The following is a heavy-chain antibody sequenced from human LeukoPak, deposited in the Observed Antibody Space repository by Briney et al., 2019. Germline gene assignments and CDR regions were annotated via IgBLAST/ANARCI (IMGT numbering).Heavy chain of an antibody. J-gene: IGHJ4*02. CDR1: GFDFSTYS. D-gene: IGHD6-19*01. CDR3: ARVGRSGWTVDY. V-gene: IGHV3-48*04. CDR2: ISSSSSNI. Sequence: GGSLRLSCAASGFDFSTYSIDWVHQAPGKGLEWVSYISSSSSNIYHADSVKGRFTISRDNAKNSLHLQMISLRAEDTAVYYCARVGRSGWTVDYWGQGTLVTVSS.